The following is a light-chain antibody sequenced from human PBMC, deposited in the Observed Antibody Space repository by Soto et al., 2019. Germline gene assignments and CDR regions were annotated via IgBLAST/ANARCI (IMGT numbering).Light chain of an antibody. CDR3: QQYYSIPT. J-gene: IGKJ1*01. V-gene: IGKV1-39*01. CDR1: QSISSY. CDR2: AAS. Sequence: DIQMTQSPSSLSASVGDRVTITCRASQSISSYLNWYQQKPGKAPKLLIYAASSLQSGVPSRFSGSGSGTDFTLTISSLQPEDFATYYCQQYYSIPTFGQGTKVAIK.